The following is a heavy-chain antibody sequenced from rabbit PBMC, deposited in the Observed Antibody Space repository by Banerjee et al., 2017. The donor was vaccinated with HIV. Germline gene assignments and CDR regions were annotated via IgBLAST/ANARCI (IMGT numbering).Heavy chain of an antibody. CDR3: ARDLAYDDYPFFSL. J-gene: IGHJ4*01. CDR2: IYAGGSDNT. CDR1: GFSFGSSYY. V-gene: IGHV1S40*01. D-gene: IGHD2-1*01. Sequence: QSLEESGGDLVKPGASLALTGTASGFSFGSSYYMCWVRQAPGKGLEWIACIYAGGSDNTYYASWVNGRFTISKTSSTTVTLQMTSLTAADTATYFCARDLAYDDYPFFSLWGQGTLVTVS.